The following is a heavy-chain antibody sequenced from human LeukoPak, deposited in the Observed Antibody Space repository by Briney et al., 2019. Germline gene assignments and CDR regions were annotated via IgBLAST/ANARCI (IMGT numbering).Heavy chain of an antibody. J-gene: IGHJ3*02. Sequence: PGGSLRLSCAASGFTFSSYSMNWVRQAPGKGLEWVSSISSSSSYIYYADSVKGRFTISRDNAKNSLYLQMNSLRAEDTAVYYCARVSVAYTVLDAFDIWGKGTMVTVSS. CDR2: ISSSSSYI. V-gene: IGHV3-21*01. D-gene: IGHD6-19*01. CDR1: GFTFSSYS. CDR3: ARVSVAYTVLDAFDI.